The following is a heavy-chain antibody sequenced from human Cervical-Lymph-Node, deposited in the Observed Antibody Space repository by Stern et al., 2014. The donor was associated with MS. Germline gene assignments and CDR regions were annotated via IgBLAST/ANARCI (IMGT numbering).Heavy chain of an antibody. CDR3: ATANYEFGYYGMDV. J-gene: IGHJ6*02. D-gene: IGHD3-3*01. Sequence: EVQLVEAGGGFVQPGRSLRLSCAAAGFAFDDYAMHWVRQAPGKGLEWVSGSSWSGTKIGYADSVKGRFTISRDNAKNSLFLQMNNLRAEDTALYYCATANYEFGYYGMDVWGQGTAVTVS. V-gene: IGHV3-9*01. CDR2: SSWSGTKI. CDR1: GFAFDDYA.